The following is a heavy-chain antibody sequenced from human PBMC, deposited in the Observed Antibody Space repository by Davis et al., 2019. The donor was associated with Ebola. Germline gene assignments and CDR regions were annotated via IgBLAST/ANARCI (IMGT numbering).Heavy chain of an antibody. D-gene: IGHD2-8*02. CDR3: ARVSPYCTGGVCRSFDY. CDR1: GYTFTSYG. J-gene: IGHJ4*02. CDR2: ISAYNGNT. V-gene: IGHV1-18*01. Sequence: ASVKVSCKASGYTFTSYGISWVRQAPGQGLEWMGWISAYNGNTNYAQKLQGRVTMTTDTSTSTAYMELRSLRSDDTAVYYCARVSPYCTGGVCRSFDYWGQGTLVTVSS.